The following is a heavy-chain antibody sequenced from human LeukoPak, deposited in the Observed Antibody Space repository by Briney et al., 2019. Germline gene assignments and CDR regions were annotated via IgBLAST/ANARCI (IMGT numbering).Heavy chain of an antibody. J-gene: IGHJ6*03. V-gene: IGHV3-23*01. D-gene: IGHD2-2*02. CDR3: AKGVVPAAIHYYYYMDV. CDR1: GFTFSSYA. CDR2: ISGSGGST. Sequence: GGSLRLSCAASGFTFSSYAMSWVSQAPGKGLEWVSAISGSGGSTYYADSVKGRFTISRDNSKNTLYLQMNSLRAEDTAVYYCAKGVVPAAIHYYYYMDVWGKGTTVTVSS.